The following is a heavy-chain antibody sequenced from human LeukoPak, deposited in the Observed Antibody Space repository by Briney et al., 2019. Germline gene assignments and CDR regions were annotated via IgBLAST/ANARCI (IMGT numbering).Heavy chain of an antibody. D-gene: IGHD2-15*01. CDR1: GFPFSNYG. CDR3: AKTLVASPGNTGGP. Sequence: PGGSLRLSCAASGFPFSNYGMNWVRQAPGKGLQWIAYIGGSGSPTSYADSVKGRFTTSRDNTEKSLYLQMNSLSAEDTAVYYCAKTLVASPGNTGGPWGQGTLVTVSS. J-gene: IGHJ5*02. CDR2: IGGSGSPT. V-gene: IGHV3-48*04.